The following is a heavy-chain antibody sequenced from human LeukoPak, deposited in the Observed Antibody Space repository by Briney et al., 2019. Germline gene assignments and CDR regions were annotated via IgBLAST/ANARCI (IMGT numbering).Heavy chain of an antibody. CDR1: GFTFSSYG. D-gene: IGHD2-15*01. CDR2: ISYYGSNK. J-gene: IGHJ6*02. CDR3: ARGGYCSGGSCYSEFYYYGMDV. Sequence: GGSLRLSCAASGFTFSSYGMHRVRHAPGEGLEGVAHISYYGSNKYYADSVKGRFTISRDNSKNTLYLQMNSLRAEDTAVYYCARGGYCSGGSCYSEFYYYGMDVWGQGTTVTVSS. V-gene: IGHV3-30*03.